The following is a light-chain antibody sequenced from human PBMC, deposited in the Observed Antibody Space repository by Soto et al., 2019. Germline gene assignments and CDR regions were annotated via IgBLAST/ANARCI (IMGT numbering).Light chain of an antibody. V-gene: IGLV2-14*01. CDR1: SSDVGGYNY. CDR3: SSYKSGSTPYV. J-gene: IGLJ1*01. CDR2: DVS. Sequence: QSVLTQPASVSGSPGQSITLSCTGTSSDVGGYNYVSWYQQHPGKATRLMIYDVSDRPSGVSNCFSGSKSGNTASLTIFGLQTEDEADYYCSSYKSGSTPYVFGTGTKVTVL.